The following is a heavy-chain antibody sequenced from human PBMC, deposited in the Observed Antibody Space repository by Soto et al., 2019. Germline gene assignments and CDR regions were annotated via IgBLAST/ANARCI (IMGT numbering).Heavy chain of an antibody. CDR2: ISYDGSNK. V-gene: IGHV3-30*18. J-gene: IGHJ2*01. Sequence: GGSLRLSCAASGFTFSSYGLHWVRQAPGRGLEWVAVISYDGSNKYYADSVKGRFTISRDNSKNTLYLQMNSLRAEDTAVYYCAKAPSYDFWSGYRPPNWYFDLWGRGTLVTVSS. D-gene: IGHD3-3*01. CDR3: AKAPSYDFWSGYRPPNWYFDL. CDR1: GFTFSSYG.